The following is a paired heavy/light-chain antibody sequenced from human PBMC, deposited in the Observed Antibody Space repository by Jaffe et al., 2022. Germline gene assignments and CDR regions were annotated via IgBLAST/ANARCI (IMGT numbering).Heavy chain of an antibody. V-gene: IGHV1-2*02. CDR3: ARGGTAVVTDY. CDR1: GYTFTGYY. D-gene: IGHD2-21*02. Sequence: QVQLVQSGAEVKKPGASVRVSCKASGYTFTGYYMHWVRQAPGQGLEWMGWINPKSGDTKHAQMFQGRVTMTSDTSISTAYMELASLISDDTAVYYCARGGTAVVTDYWGQGTLVTVSS. CDR2: INPKSGDT. J-gene: IGHJ4*02.
Light chain of an antibody. CDR3: GTWDSSLSAV. V-gene: IGLV1-51*01. CDR2: DNN. CDR1: SSNIGSNY. Sequence: QSVLTQPPSVSAAPGQKVTISCSGSSSNIGSNYVSWYQQLPGTAPKLLIYDNNKRLSGTPDRFSGSKSGTSATLGIIGLQTGDEADYYCGTWDSSLSAVFGGGTQLTVL. J-gene: IGLJ7*01.